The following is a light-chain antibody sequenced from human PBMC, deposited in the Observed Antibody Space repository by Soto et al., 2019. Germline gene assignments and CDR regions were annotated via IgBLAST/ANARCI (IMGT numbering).Light chain of an antibody. CDR2: KNN. J-gene: IGLJ1*01. CDR1: SSNIGRDY. Sequence: QSVLPQAPSASGTPGQRVIISCSGSSSNIGRDYVSWYQQLPGMAPKLLIYKNNQRPSGVPDRFSGSKSGTSASLAISGLRSEDEADYYCVAWDESLSGYVFGTGTKVTVL. V-gene: IGLV1-47*01. CDR3: VAWDESLSGYV.